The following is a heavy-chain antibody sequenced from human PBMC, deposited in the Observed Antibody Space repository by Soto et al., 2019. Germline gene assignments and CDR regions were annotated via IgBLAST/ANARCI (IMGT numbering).Heavy chain of an antibody. CDR1: GFTFSSYA. CDR3: VKIIWTWH. CDR2: ISYDGSNK. V-gene: IGHV3-30-3*01. Sequence: GGSLRLSCAASGFTFSSYAMHWVRQAPGKGLEWVAVISYDGSNKYYADSVKGRFTISRDNSKNTLYLQMSSLRAEDTAVYYFVKIIWTWHWDPGTPVTVSS. D-gene: IGHD3-9*01. J-gene: IGHJ1*01.